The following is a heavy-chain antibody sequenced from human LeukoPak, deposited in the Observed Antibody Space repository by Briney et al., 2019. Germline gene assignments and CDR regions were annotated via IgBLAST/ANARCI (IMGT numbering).Heavy chain of an antibody. V-gene: IGHV3-30-3*01. CDR3: ARGGYSYGYYYYGMDV. D-gene: IGHD5-18*01. Sequence: GGSLRLSCAASGFTFNRYWMTWVRQAPGKGLEWVAVISYDGSNKYYADSVKGRFTISRDNSKNTLYLQMNSLRAEDTAVYYCARGGYSYGYYYYGMDVWGQGTTVTVSS. CDR1: GFTFNRYW. CDR2: ISYDGSNK. J-gene: IGHJ6*02.